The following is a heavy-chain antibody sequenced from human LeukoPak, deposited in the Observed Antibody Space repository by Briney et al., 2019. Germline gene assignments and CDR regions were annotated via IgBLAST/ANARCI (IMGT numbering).Heavy chain of an antibody. J-gene: IGHJ6*04. CDR1: GLSFNTYA. V-gene: IGHV3-30*04. CDR3: ARALDV. CDR2: ISYDESYT. Sequence: GGSLRLSCVDSGLSFNTYAMHWVRQAPGKGLEWVAAISYDESYTYYRDSVRGRFTISRDNSKNTMYLQMNSLRAEDTAMYYCARALDVWGKGTTVTVSS.